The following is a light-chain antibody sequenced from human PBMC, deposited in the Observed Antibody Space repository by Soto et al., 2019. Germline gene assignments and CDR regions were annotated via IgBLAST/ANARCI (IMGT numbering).Light chain of an antibody. CDR3: QQYGSSSTWT. V-gene: IGKV3-20*01. CDR2: AAS. CDR1: QSVSNAY. J-gene: IGKJ1*01. Sequence: EIVLTQSPGTLSLSPGERATLSCRASQSVSNAYLAWYQHKPGQPPTLLIYAASSRVTGIPDRFSGSGSGTDFTLTISRLEPEDFAVYYCQQYGSSSTWTFGQGTKVEIK.